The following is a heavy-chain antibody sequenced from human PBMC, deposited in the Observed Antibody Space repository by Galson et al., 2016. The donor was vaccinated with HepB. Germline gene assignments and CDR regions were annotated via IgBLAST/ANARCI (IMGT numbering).Heavy chain of an antibody. CDR2: INNDGRVT. D-gene: IGHD2-15*01. J-gene: IGHJ4*02. CDR1: GFTFSDDW. CDR3: TRERYGSGGDFSQRYFDY. V-gene: IGHV3-74*01. Sequence: SLRLSCAASGFTFSDDWMFWVRQAPGKGLVWVSRINNDGRVTNYADSVKGRFSISSDNAKNTLFLQMNILGAEDTAVYYCTRERYGSGGDFSQRYFDYWGQGTLVTVSS.